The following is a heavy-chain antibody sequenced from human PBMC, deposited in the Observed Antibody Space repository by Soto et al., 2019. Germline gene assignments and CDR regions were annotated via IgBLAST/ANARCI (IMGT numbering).Heavy chain of an antibody. Sequence: QVQLEQSGAEVKKPGASVKVSCKASGYTFTSYGISWVRQAPGQGLEWMGQISGYNGNTNYAQKFQGRVTMTTDTSTSTAYMELRSLRSDDTAVYYCARDRGYNWNYGWFDPWGQGTLVTVSS. CDR2: ISGYNGNT. CDR1: GYTFTSYG. CDR3: ARDRGYNWNYGWFDP. J-gene: IGHJ5*02. D-gene: IGHD1-7*01. V-gene: IGHV1-18*01.